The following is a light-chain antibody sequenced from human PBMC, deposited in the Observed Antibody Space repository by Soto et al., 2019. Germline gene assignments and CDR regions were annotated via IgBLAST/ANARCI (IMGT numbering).Light chain of an antibody. J-gene: IGKJ1*01. CDR1: QSISSSY. CDR2: GAS. CDR3: QQYASSPTWT. Sequence: EIVLTQSPGTLSLSPGERATLSCRASQSISSSYLAWYQQKPGQAPRLLIYGASSRATGIPDRFSGSGSGPDFTLTISRLEPEDFAVYYCQQYASSPTWTFGQGTKVEI. V-gene: IGKV3-20*01.